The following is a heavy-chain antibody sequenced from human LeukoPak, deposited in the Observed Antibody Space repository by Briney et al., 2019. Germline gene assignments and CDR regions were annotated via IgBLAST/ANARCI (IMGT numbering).Heavy chain of an antibody. CDR2: ISGSGGST. CDR3: AKLDSSGWDYFDY. V-gene: IGHV3-23*01. CDR1: GFTFSNAW. J-gene: IGHJ4*02. D-gene: IGHD6-19*01. Sequence: GGSLRLSCAASGFTFSNAWMSWVRQAPGKGLEWVSAISGSGGSTYYADSVKGRFTISRDNSKNTLYLQMNSLRAEDTAVYYCAKLDSSGWDYFDYWGQGTLVTVSS.